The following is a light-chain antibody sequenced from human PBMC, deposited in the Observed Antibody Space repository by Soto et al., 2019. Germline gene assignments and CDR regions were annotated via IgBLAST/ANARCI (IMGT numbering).Light chain of an antibody. Sequence: EIVLTQSPGTLSLSPGEGATLSCRASQSVSCSYLAWYQQKPGQAPRLLIYGASTRATGVPARFSGSGSETDFTLTISNLQSEDCAVYYCQHYNNWSPYTFGQGTKVDIK. J-gene: IGKJ2*01. CDR2: GAS. CDR3: QHYNNWSPYT. V-gene: IGKV3D-15*01. CDR1: QSVSCSY.